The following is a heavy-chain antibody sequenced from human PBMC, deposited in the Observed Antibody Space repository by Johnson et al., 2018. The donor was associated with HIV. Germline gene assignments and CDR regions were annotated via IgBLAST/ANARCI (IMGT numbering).Heavy chain of an antibody. CDR1: GFTVGSDY. CDR2: IFGGDTT. J-gene: IGHJ3*02. Sequence: VQLVESGGGLVQPGGSLRLSCAASGFTVGSDYMSWVRQAPGQGLEWVSGIFGGDTTYYADSVKGRFIISRDNSKNTLYLQMTSLRAEDTAVYYCARDNSIVGATNGAFDIWGQGTMVTVSS. V-gene: IGHV3-66*02. CDR3: ARDNSIVGATNGAFDI. D-gene: IGHD1-26*01.